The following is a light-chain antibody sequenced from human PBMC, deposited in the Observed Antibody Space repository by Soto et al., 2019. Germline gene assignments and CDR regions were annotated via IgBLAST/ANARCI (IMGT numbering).Light chain of an antibody. J-gene: IGKJ1*01. Sequence: DIQMTQSPSTLSASEGDRVTITCRASQSISSWLAWYQQKPGKAPNLLIYKASTLESGVPSRFSGSGSGTEFTLTISSLQPDDFATYYCQQRVDYSGTFGQGTKVEIK. CDR1: QSISSW. CDR2: KAS. V-gene: IGKV1-5*03. CDR3: QQRVDYSGT.